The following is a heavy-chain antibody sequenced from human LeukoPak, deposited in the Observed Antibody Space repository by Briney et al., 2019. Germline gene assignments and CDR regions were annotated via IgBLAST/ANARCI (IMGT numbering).Heavy chain of an antibody. D-gene: IGHD5-18*01. J-gene: IGHJ4*02. V-gene: IGHV3-7*01. CDR2: INPDGNKK. Sequence: GGSLRLSCAVSGLTFSSSWMDWVRRAPGKGLEWVASINPDGNKKYSADSVKGRFTISRDNAENSLYLQMNSLRVEDTAFYYCARDLAYSRLDYWGQGMLVTVSS. CDR1: GLTFSSSW. CDR3: ARDLAYSRLDY.